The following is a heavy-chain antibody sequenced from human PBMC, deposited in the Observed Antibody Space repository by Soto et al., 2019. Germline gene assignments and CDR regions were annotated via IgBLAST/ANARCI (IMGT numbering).Heavy chain of an antibody. CDR2: IYYSGST. V-gene: IGHV4-59*08. J-gene: IGHJ6*03. CDR3: ARSVITMVRGVITFSYYYMDV. Sequence: SETLSLTCTVSGGSISIYYWSWIRQPPGKGLEWIGYIYYSGSTNYNPSLKSRVTISVDTSKNQFSLKLSSVTAADTAVYYCARSVITMVRGVITFSYYYMDVWGKGTTVTVSS. CDR1: GGSISIYY. D-gene: IGHD3-10*01.